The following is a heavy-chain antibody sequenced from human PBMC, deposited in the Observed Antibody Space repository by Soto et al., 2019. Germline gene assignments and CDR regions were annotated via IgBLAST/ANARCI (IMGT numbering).Heavy chain of an antibody. CDR1: GGTFSSYA. D-gene: IGHD6-6*01. J-gene: IGHJ4*02. CDR2: IIPIFGTA. Sequence: SVKVSCKASGGTFSSYAISWVRQAPGQGLEWMGGIIPIFGTANYAQQFQGRVTITADKSTSTAYMELSSLRSEDTAVYYCARGRIIAARRTLDYWGQGTLVTVSS. CDR3: ARGRIIAARRTLDY. V-gene: IGHV1-69*06.